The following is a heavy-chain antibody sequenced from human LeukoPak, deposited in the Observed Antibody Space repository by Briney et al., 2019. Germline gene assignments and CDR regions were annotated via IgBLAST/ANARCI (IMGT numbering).Heavy chain of an antibody. J-gene: IGHJ3*02. CDR1: GSSISDTYY. CDR2: ISHTGAP. CDR3: AREGYSGYENAFDI. V-gene: IGHV4-38-2*02. Sequence: PSETLSLTCLVSGSSISDTYYWGWIRQSPGKGLEWIGFISHTGAPYYSASLKGRVTISLDTSKNQFSLKLSSVTAADTAVYYCAREGYSGYENAFDIWGQGTMVTVSS. D-gene: IGHD5-12*01.